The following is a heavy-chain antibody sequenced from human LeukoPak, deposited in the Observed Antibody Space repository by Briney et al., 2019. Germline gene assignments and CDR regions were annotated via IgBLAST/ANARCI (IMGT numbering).Heavy chain of an antibody. CDR2: ISSSGSTI. J-gene: IGHJ4*02. Sequence: PGGSLRLSCAASGFTFSSYEMNWVRQAPGKGLEWVSYISSSGSTIYYADSVKGRFTISRDNSKNTLYLQMDSLRAEDTAVYYCAKALGSALVRGVMDYWGQGTPVTVSS. CDR3: AKALGSALVRGVMDY. CDR1: GFTFSSYE. V-gene: IGHV3-48*03. D-gene: IGHD3-10*01.